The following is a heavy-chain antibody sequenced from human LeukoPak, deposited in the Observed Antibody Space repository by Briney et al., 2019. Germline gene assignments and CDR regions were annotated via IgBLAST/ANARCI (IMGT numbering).Heavy chain of an antibody. D-gene: IGHD4-17*01. CDR2: IYPGDSDT. V-gene: IGHV5-51*01. Sequence: GQSLKISCKGSGYSLTSYWIAWVRQTPGKGLEWMGVIYPGDSDTRYSPSFQGQVSISADTSITTAYLQWSSLTASDTAMYYCTAGLTVATTAAWGQGTLVTVSS. CDR3: TAGLTVATTAA. J-gene: IGHJ5*02. CDR1: GYSLTSYW.